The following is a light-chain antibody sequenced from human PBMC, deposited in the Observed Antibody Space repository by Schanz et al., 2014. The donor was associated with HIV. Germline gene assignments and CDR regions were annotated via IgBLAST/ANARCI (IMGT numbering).Light chain of an antibody. CDR2: DNT. Sequence: QSVLAQPPSVSGAPGQRVTISCTGSSSNIGANYDVHWYQLLPGSAPKLLIFDNTNRPSGVPARFSGSKSGTSASLAISGLQSEDEADYYCCSYTTTSTYVFGAGTKLTVL. CDR3: CSYTTTSTYV. J-gene: IGLJ1*01. CDR1: SSNIGANYD. V-gene: IGLV1-40*01.